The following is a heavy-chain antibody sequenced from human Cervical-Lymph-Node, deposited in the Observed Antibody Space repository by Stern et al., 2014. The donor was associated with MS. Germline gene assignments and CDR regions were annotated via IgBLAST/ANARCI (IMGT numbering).Heavy chain of an antibody. CDR1: GFTFSNYG. J-gene: IGHJ6*02. V-gene: IGHV3-33*01. CDR3: ARSSSPSPYYYYGMDV. Sequence: VHLVESGGGVVQPGRSLRLSCAASGFTFSNYGMHWVRQAPGKGLEWVAVIWYDGSNKYYADSVKGRFTISRDNSKNTLYLQMNSLRAEDTAVYYCARSSSPSPYYYYGMDVWGQGTTVTVSS. CDR2: IWYDGSNK. D-gene: IGHD6-13*01.